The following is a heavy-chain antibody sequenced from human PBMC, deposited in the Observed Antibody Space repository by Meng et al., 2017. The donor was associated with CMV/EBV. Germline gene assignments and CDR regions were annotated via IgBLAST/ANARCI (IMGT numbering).Heavy chain of an antibody. CDR1: GFTFSNAW. D-gene: IGHD2-2*02. V-gene: IGHV3-15*01. CDR3: TTEETYCSSTSCYTGSYYYYGMDV. J-gene: IGHJ6*02. CDR2: IKSKTDGGTT. Sequence: GESLKISCAASGFTFSNAWMSWVRQAPGKGLEWVGRIKSKTDGGTTDYAAPVKGRFTISRDDSKNTLYLQMNRLKTEDTAVYYCTTEETYCSSTSCYTGSYYYYGMDVWGQGTTVTVSS.